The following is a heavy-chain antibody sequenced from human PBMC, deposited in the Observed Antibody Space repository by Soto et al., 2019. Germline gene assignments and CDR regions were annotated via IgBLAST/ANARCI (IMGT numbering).Heavy chain of an antibody. CDR2: IIPIFGTA. CDR3: ARGYYDSSGYIS. CDR1: GGTFSSYA. D-gene: IGHD3-22*01. J-gene: IGHJ5*02. Sequence: SVKVSCKASGGTFSSYAISWVRQVPGQGLEWMGGIIPIFGTANYAQKFQGRVTITADESTSTAYMELSSLRSEDTAVYYCARGYYDSSGYISWGQGTLVTVSS. V-gene: IGHV1-69*13.